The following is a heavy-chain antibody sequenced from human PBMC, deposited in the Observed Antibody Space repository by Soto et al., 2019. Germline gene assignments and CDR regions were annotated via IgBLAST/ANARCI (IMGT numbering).Heavy chain of an antibody. D-gene: IGHD3-3*01. CDR2: VSGSGVTT. J-gene: IGHJ4*02. CDR3: VRNSDYDFWSGFLY. V-gene: IGHV3-23*01. Sequence: RLSCAASGFTFNTFTMTWVRRAPGKGLEWVPSVSGSGVTTKYADPVKGRFTISRDNSKNTLYLQLNTLTAEDTAVYYCVRNSDYDFWSGFLYWGQGAQVTVSS. CDR1: GFTFNTFT.